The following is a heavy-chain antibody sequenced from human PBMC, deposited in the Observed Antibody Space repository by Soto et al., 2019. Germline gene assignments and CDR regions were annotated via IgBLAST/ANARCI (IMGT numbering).Heavy chain of an antibody. J-gene: IGHJ3*02. D-gene: IGHD2-21*02. V-gene: IGHV5-51*01. CDR2: IYPGDSDT. CDR1: GYSFTSYW. Sequence: ESRKISCKGSGYSFTSYWIGWVRQMPGKGLEWMGIIYPGDSDTRYSPSFQGQVTISADKSISTAYLQWSSLKASDTAMYYCARRRQEGAYCGGDCYHDAFDIWGQGTMVTVSS. CDR3: ARRRQEGAYCGGDCYHDAFDI.